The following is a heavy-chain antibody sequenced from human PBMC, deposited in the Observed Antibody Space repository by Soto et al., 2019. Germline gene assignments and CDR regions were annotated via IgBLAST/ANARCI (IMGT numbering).Heavy chain of an antibody. CDR1: SGSISSSNW. J-gene: IGHJ6*03. CDR3: ARDPPPIAVAGSLYYYYMDV. V-gene: IGHV4-4*02. CDR2: IYHSGST. D-gene: IGHD6-19*01. Sequence: SETLSLTCAVSSGSISSSNWWSWVRQPPGKGLEWIGEIYHSGSTNYNPSLKSRVTISVDKSKNQFSLKLSSVTAADTAVYYCARDPPPIAVAGSLYYYYMDVWGKGTTVTVSS.